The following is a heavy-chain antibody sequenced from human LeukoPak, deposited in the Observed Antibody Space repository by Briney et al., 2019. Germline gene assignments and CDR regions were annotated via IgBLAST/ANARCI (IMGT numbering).Heavy chain of an antibody. J-gene: IGHJ4*02. CDR1: GYTLTELS. D-gene: IGHD3-9*01. Sequence: GASVKVSCKVSGYTLTELSMHWVRPAPGKGLEWMGGFDPEDGETIYAQKFQGRVTMTEDTSTDTAYMELSSLRSEDTAVYYCATLCDYDILPGYHLWGQGTLVTVSS. CDR2: FDPEDGET. CDR3: ATLCDYDILPGYHL. V-gene: IGHV1-24*01.